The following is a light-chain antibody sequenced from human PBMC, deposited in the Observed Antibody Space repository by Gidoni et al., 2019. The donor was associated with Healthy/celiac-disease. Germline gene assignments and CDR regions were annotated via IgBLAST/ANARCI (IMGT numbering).Light chain of an antibody. CDR3: LSAVSSGTLVV. Sequence: ELTQQPSVAGSRGQMARITCSGEALPKKYAYWYQQKPGQFPVLVIDEDSERPSGLPARFSGSSSGTIVTLAISGVQAEDEADYYCLSAVSSGTLVVFGGVTKLTVL. J-gene: IGLJ2*01. CDR2: EDS. V-gene: IGLV3-16*01. CDR1: ALPKKY.